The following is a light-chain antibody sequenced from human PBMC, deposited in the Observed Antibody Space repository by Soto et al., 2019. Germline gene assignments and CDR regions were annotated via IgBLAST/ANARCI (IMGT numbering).Light chain of an antibody. J-gene: IGKJ3*01. CDR3: QQSYNTPRT. CDR2: AAS. CDR1: QTIKSY. V-gene: IGKV1-39*01. Sequence: DIQMTQSPSSLSASVGDRVTITCRASQTIKSYLNWYQQMPGKAPKLLIYAASSLQSGVPSRFSGSGSGTDFTLTIASLQPEDFATYYCQQSYNTPRTFGPGTKMDL.